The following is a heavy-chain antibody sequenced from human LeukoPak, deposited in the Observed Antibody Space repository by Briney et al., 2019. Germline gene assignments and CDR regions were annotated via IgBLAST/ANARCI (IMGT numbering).Heavy chain of an antibody. D-gene: IGHD1-26*01. Sequence: SETLSLTCTVSGGSISIHYWSWIRQPPGKGLEWIGYIYYSGSTNYNPSLKSRVTISVDTSKNQFSLKLSSVTAADTAVYYCARGRLVGATGGDFDYWGQGTLVTVSS. V-gene: IGHV4-59*11. J-gene: IGHJ4*02. CDR2: IYYSGST. CDR1: GGSISIHY. CDR3: ARGRLVGATGGDFDY.